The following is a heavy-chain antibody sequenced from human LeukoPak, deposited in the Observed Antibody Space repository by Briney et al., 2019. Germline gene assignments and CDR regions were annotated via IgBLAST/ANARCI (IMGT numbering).Heavy chain of an antibody. CDR2: IYYSGST. D-gene: IGHD4-23*01. V-gene: IGHV4-30-4*01. J-gene: IGHJ4*02. CDR1: GGSISSGDYY. Sequence: SQTLSLTCSVSGGSISSGDYYWSWIRQPPGEGLEWIGYIYYSGSTHYNPSLKSRFTISVDTSKNQFSLKLSSVTAADTAVYFCATYGGRPTANFDYWGQGALVTVSS. CDR3: ATYGGRPTANFDY.